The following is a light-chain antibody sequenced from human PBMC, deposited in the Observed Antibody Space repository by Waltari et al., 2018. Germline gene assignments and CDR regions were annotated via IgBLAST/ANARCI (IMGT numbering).Light chain of an antibody. CDR2: NAA. CDR3: QLTYTPPQT. Sequence: DIQLTQSPSSLSASVGDRVTLTCRASQSITNYLNWYHQKPAKAPPLLIYNAASLQSGVLPRFSGSGSATDFTLSINGLQPEDFAIYFCQLTYTPPQTFGQGTRV. J-gene: IGKJ1*01. V-gene: IGKV1-39*01. CDR1: QSITNY.